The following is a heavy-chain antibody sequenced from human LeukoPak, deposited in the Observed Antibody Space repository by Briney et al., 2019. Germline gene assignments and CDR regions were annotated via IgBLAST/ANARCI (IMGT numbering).Heavy chain of an antibody. CDR1: GFTFSSYW. J-gene: IGHJ4*01. V-gene: IGHV3-7*01. D-gene: IGHD6-13*01. Sequence: PGGSLRLSCAVSGFTFSSYWMNWVRQAPGKGLEWVASIRQDGNEKSYVDSVKGRFTISRDNTKDSLYLQTDSLRAEDTAMYFCARDGTAPGLYFDLWGQGTLVTVSS. CDR3: ARDGTAPGLYFDL. CDR2: IRQDGNEK.